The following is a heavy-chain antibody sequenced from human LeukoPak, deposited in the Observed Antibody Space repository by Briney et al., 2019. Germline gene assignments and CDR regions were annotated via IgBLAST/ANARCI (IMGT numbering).Heavy chain of an antibody. CDR1: GYTFTGYY. J-gene: IGHJ4*02. CDR3: ARDRTTGTTPPYYFDY. Sequence: ASVKVSCKASGYTFTGYYMHWVRQAPGQGLEWMGRINPNSGGTNYAQKFQGRVTMTRDTSVSTAYMELSRLRSDDTAVYYCARDRTTGTTPPYYFDYWGQGTLVTVSS. CDR2: INPNSGGT. V-gene: IGHV1-2*06. D-gene: IGHD1-1*01.